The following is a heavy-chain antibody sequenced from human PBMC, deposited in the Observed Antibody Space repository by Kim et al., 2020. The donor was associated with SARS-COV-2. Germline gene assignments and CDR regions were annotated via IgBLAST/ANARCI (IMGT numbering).Heavy chain of an antibody. CDR1: GGTFSSYA. CDR2: IIPILGIA. V-gene: IGHV1-69*04. CDR3: ARDPYPGGYYDSSGYYPHYYYYGMDV. J-gene: IGHJ6*02. D-gene: IGHD3-22*01. Sequence: SVKVSCKASGGTFSSYAISWVRQAPGQGLEWMGRIIPILGIANYAQKFQGRVTITADKSTSTAYMELSSLRSEDTAVYYCARDPYPGGYYDSSGYYPHYYYYGMDVWGQGTTVTVSS.